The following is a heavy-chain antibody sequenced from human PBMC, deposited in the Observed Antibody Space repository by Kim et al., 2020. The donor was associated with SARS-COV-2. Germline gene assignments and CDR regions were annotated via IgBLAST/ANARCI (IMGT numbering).Heavy chain of an antibody. J-gene: IGHJ4*02. Sequence: GGSLRLSCAASGFTFSSYGMHWVRQAPGKGLEWVAVISYDGSNKYYADSVKGRFTISRDNSKNTLYLQMNSLRAEDTAVYYCAKDGADYWGQGTLVTVSS. D-gene: IGHD3-16*01. CDR2: ISYDGSNK. CDR1: GFTFSSYG. V-gene: IGHV3-30*18. CDR3: AKDGADY.